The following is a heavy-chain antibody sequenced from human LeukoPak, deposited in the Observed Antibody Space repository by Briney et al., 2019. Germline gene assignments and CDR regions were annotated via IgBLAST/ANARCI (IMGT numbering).Heavy chain of an antibody. CDR3: ARGSLRWGFDY. V-gene: IGHV4-59*01. Sequence: PSETLSLTCTVSGGSISSYYWRWIQQPPGKGLEWIGYIYYSGSTNYNPSLKSRVTISVDTSKNQFSLKLSSVTAADTAVYYCARGSLRWGFDYWGQGTLVTVSS. D-gene: IGHD4-23*01. CDR1: GGSISSYY. J-gene: IGHJ4*02. CDR2: IYYSGST.